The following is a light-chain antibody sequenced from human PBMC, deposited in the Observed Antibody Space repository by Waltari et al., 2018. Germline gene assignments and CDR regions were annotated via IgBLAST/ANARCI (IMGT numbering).Light chain of an antibody. V-gene: IGLV3-21*01. CDR1: KVGSKS. J-gene: IGLJ2*01. Sequence: VLTQAPSVSVAPGKTATITCGGNKVGSKSVHWFQQKTGKAPVLVIYYDSDRPSGIPERFSGSNTGNTATLTISRVEAGDEADYYCQVWDSGRDQVVFGGGTKLAVL. CDR2: YDS. CDR3: QVWDSGRDQVV.